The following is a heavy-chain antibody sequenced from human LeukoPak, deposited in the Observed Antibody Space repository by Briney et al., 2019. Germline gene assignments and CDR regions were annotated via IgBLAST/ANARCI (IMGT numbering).Heavy chain of an antibody. CDR2: ISYDGSNK. Sequence: QSGGSLRLSCAASGFTFSSYGMHWVRQAPGKGLEWVAVISYDGSNKYYADSVKGRFIISRDNSKNTLYLQMNSLRAEDTAVYYCANSTAMYLWGQGTLVTVSS. V-gene: IGHV3-30*18. J-gene: IGHJ5*02. CDR3: ANSTAMYL. D-gene: IGHD5-18*01. CDR1: GFTFSSYG.